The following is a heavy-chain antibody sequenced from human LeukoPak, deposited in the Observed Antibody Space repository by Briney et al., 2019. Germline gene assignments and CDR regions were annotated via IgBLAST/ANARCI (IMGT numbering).Heavy chain of an antibody. J-gene: IGHJ4*02. CDR1: GGSISSSSYY. Sequence: TSETLSLTCTVSGGSISSSSYYWGWIRQPPGKGLEWIGSIYYSGSTYYNPSLKSRVTISVDTSKNQFSLKLSSVTAPDTAVYYCARQEERITTFGVVIDDFDYWGQGTLVTVSS. CDR2: IYYSGST. CDR3: ARQEERITTFGVVIDDFDY. D-gene: IGHD3-3*01. V-gene: IGHV4-39*01.